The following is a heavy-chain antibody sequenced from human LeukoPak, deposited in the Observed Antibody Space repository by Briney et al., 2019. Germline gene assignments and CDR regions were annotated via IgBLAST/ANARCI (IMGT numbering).Heavy chain of an antibody. J-gene: IGHJ6*02. Sequence: PGGSLRLSCAASGFTFSDYYMSWIRQAPGKGLEWVSYISSSGSTIYYADSVKGRFTISRDNAKNSLYLQMNSLRAEDTAVYYCARDEAVDTAMVLSGYYYYGMDVWGQGTTVTVSS. CDR1: GFTFSDYY. CDR2: ISSSGSTI. V-gene: IGHV3-11*01. CDR3: ARDEAVDTAMVLSGYYYYGMDV. D-gene: IGHD5-18*01.